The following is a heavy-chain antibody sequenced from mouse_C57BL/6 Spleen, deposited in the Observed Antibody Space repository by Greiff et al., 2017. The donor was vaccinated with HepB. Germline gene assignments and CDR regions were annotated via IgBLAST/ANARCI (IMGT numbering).Heavy chain of an antibody. D-gene: IGHD1-1*01. Sequence: VQLQQSGPGLVQPSQSLSITCTVSGFSLTSYGLHWVRQSPGKGLEWLGVIWRGGSTDYNAAFMSRLSITKDNSKSQVFFKMNSLQADDTAIYYCAKSSYGSSHYAMDYWGQGTSVTVSS. V-gene: IGHV2-5*01. CDR2: IWRGGST. J-gene: IGHJ4*01. CDR1: GFSLTSYG. CDR3: AKSSYGSSHYAMDY.